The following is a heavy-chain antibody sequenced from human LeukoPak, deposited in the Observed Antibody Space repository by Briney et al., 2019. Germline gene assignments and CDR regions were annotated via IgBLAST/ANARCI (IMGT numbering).Heavy chain of an antibody. CDR2: INPSGGST. CDR3: ARDGPGIAAADLPGGYYYYYMDV. J-gene: IGHJ6*03. D-gene: IGHD6-13*01. CDR1: GYTFTSYY. Sequence: ASVKVSCTASGYTFTSYYMHWVRQAPGQGLEWMGIINPSGGSTSYAQKFQGRVTMTRDTSTSTVYMELSSLRSEDTAVYYCARDGPGIAAADLPGGYYYYYMDVWGKGTTVTVSS. V-gene: IGHV1-46*01.